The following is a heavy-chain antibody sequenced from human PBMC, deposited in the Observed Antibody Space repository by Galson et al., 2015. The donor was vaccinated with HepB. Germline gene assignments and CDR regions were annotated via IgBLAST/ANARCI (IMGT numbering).Heavy chain of an antibody. CDR1: GFTFSSNG. D-gene: IGHD3-3*01. CDR3: AKIRYYDFWSGYSEYYFDY. Sequence: SLRLSCAASGFTFSSNGMHWVRQAPGKGLEWVAVISYDGSNKYYADSVKGRFTISRDNSKNTLYLQMNSLRAENTAVYYCAKIRYYDFWSGYSEYYFDYWGQGTLVTVSS. J-gene: IGHJ4*02. CDR2: ISYDGSNK. V-gene: IGHV3-30*18.